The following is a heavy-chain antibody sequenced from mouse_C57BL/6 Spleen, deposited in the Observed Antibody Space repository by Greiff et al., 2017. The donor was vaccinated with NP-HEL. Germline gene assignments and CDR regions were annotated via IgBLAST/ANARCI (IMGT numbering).Heavy chain of an antibody. CDR3: ARGGYGSSLYYAMDY. J-gene: IGHJ4*01. CDR1: GFNIKDYY. Sequence: EVKLVESGAELVKPGASVKLSCTASGFNIKDYYMHWVKQRTEQGLEWIGRIDPEDGETKYAPKFQGKATITADTSSNTAYLQLSSLTSEDTAVYYCARGGYGSSLYYAMDYWGQGTSVTVSS. V-gene: IGHV14-2*01. CDR2: IDPEDGET. D-gene: IGHD1-1*01.